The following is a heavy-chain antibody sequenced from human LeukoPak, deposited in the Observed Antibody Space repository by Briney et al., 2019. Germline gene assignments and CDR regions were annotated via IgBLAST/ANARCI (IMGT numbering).Heavy chain of an antibody. Sequence: ASVKVSCKASGYTFTSYGISWVRQAPGQGLEWMGWISAYNGNTNYAQKLQGRVTMTTDTSTSTAYMELRSLRSDDTAVYYCAREGYYGSGSYYDYCFDYWGQGTLATVSS. CDR3: AREGYYGSGSYYDYCFDY. D-gene: IGHD3-10*01. CDR1: GYTFTSYG. V-gene: IGHV1-18*04. CDR2: ISAYNGNT. J-gene: IGHJ4*02.